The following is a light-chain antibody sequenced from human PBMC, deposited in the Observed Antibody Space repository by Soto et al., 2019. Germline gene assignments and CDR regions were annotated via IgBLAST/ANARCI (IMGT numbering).Light chain of an antibody. J-gene: IGKJ1*01. CDR3: QKYHTSWT. Sequence: DIQMTQSPSTLSASVGDRVTITCRASQSISRWLAWYQLKPGKAPNLLIHDGFSLESGVPSSLSGSGSGTEFTLTITSLQPDEFATYYFQKYHTSWTFGQGTRVEI. CDR1: QSISRW. V-gene: IGKV1-5*01. CDR2: DGF.